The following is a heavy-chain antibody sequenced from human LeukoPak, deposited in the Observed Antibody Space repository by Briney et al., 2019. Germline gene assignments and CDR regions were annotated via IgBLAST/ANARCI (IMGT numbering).Heavy chain of an antibody. V-gene: IGHV3-23*01. CDR3: AKGIVGDTRKINFFDY. CDR2: ISGSGGST. D-gene: IGHD1-26*01. J-gene: IGHJ4*02. CDR1: GFTFSSYA. Sequence: GGSLRLSCAASGFTFSSYAMSWVRQAPGKGLEWVSAISGSGGSTYYAGSVKGRFTISRDNSKNTLYLQMNSLRAEDTAVYYCAKGIVGDTRKINFFDYWGQRTLVTVSS.